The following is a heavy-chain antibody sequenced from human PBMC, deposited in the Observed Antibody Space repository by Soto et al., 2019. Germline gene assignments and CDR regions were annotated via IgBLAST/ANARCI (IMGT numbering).Heavy chain of an antibody. CDR1: GDSVSTTSYY. J-gene: IGHJ4*02. Sequence: SETLSLTCTVSGDSVSTTSYYWGWIRQPPGKGLEWIGYVYYTGTTDYNPSLTSRVTISLDTSKNQFSLKLSPVTAADTAVYYCARSRITFGGVTVADEYWGQGTRVTVCS. CDR3: ARSRITFGGVTVADEY. CDR2: VYYTGTT. D-gene: IGHD3-16*02. V-gene: IGHV4-61*01.